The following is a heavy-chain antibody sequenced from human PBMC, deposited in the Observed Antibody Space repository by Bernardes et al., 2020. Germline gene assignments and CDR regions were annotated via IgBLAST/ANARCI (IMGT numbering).Heavy chain of an antibody. CDR1: GFTFSSYS. J-gene: IGHJ3*02. CDR3: ARASAFAMITFGGVIALDAFDI. V-gene: IGHV3-21*01. CDR2: ISSSSSYI. Sequence: GSLRLSCAASGFTFSSYSMNWVRQAPGKGLEWVSSISSSSSYIYYADSVKGRFSISRDNAKNSLYLQMNSLRAEDTAVYYCARASAFAMITFGGVIALDAFDIWGQGTMVTVSS. D-gene: IGHD3-16*02.